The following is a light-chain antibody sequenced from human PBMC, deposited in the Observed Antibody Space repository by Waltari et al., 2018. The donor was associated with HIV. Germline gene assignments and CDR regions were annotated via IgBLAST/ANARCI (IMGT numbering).Light chain of an antibody. CDR1: SSAVGTYNL. J-gene: IGLJ1*01. Sequence: QSALTQPASVSGSPGQSITISCTGTSSAVGTYNLVSWSQHHPGKAPKLMIYEVSKRPSGISNRFSGSKSGNTASLTISGLQAEDEADYYCCSYAGSSTLNYIFGTGTKVTVL. CDR2: EVS. V-gene: IGLV2-23*02. CDR3: CSYAGSSTLNYI.